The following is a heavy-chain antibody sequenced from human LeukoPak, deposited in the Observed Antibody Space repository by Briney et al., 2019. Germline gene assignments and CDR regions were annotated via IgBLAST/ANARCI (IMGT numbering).Heavy chain of an antibody. J-gene: IGHJ4*02. CDR1: GFTFSSYE. D-gene: IGHD1-14*01. CDR3: ARGPRSYRGIDY. CDR2: ISSSGSTI. Sequence: GGSLRLSCAASGFTFSSYEMNWVRQAPGKGLEWVSYISSSGSTIYYADSVKGRFTISRDNAKNSLYLQMNSLRAEDTAVYYCARGPRSYRGIDYWGQGTLVTVSS. V-gene: IGHV3-48*03.